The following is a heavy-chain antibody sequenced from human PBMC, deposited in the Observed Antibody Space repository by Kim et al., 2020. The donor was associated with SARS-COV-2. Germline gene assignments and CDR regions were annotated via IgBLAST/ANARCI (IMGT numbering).Heavy chain of an antibody. D-gene: IGHD3-22*01. CDR3: ARRQAYYDSSGYYFDY. J-gene: IGHJ4*02. V-gene: IGHV4-31*02. Sequence: LKSRVTISVDTSKNQFSLKLSSVTAADTAVYYCARRQAYYDSSGYYFDYWGQGTLVTVSS.